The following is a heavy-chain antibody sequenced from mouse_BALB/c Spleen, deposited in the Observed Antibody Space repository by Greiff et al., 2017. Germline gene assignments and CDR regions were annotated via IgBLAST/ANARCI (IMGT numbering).Heavy chain of an antibody. Sequence: EVHLVESGGGLVQPGGSLKLSCAASGFTLSSYGMSWVRQTPDKRLELVATINSNGGSTYYPDSVKGRFTISRDNAKNTLYLQMSSLKSEDTAMYYCARAVDYDGGAMDYWGQGTSVTVSS. D-gene: IGHD2-4*01. CDR2: INSNGGST. J-gene: IGHJ4*01. CDR1: GFTLSSYG. CDR3: ARAVDYDGGAMDY. V-gene: IGHV5-6-3*01.